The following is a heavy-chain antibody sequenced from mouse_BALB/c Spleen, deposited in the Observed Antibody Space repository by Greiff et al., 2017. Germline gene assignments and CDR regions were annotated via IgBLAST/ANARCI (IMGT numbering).Heavy chain of an antibody. J-gene: IGHJ3*01. D-gene: IGHD1-1*02. CDR2: ISSGSSTI. CDR3: ARGGNFAY. Sequence: EVMLVESGGGLVQPGGSRKLSCAASGFTFSSFGMHWVRQAPEKGLEWVAYISSGSSTIYYADTVKGRFTISRDNTKKTLYLQMSSLRSEDTALYYCARGGNFAYWGQGTLVTVSA. V-gene: IGHV5-17*02. CDR1: GFTFSSFG.